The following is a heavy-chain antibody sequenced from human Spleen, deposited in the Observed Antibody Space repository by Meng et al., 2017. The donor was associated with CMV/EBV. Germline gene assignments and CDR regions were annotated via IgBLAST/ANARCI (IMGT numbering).Heavy chain of an antibody. CDR2: ISISGSDI. CDR1: GFTFSSYE. Sequence: GGSLRLSCAASGFTFSSYEMDWVRQAPGKGLEWVSYISISGSDIQYADSVRGRFTISRDNAKNSVYLQMNSLRAEDTAVYYCARDFLSYDHVWGRYRTAHFDYWGQGTLVTVSS. J-gene: IGHJ4*02. CDR3: ARDFLSYDHVWGRYRTAHFDY. V-gene: IGHV3-48*03. D-gene: IGHD3-16*02.